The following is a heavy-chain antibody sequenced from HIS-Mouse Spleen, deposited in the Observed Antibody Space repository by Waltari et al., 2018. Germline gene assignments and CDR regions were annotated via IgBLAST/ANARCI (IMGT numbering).Heavy chain of an antibody. J-gene: IGHJ5*02. D-gene: IGHD3-10*01. CDR3: ARDHSRAKGRWFDP. CDR2: IIPIFGTA. Sequence: QVQLVQSGAEVKKPGSSVKVSCKAYGGTFRSYAISWLRQAPGQGLEWMGGIIPIFGTANYAQKFQGRVTITADESTSTAYMELSSLRSEDTAVYYCARDHSRAKGRWFDPWGQGTLVTVSS. CDR1: GGTFRSYA. V-gene: IGHV1-69*01.